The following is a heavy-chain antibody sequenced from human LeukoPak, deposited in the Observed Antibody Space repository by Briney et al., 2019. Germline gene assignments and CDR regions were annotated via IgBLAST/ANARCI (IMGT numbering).Heavy chain of an antibody. D-gene: IGHD1-26*01. CDR1: GFTFSSYS. J-gene: IGHJ4*02. V-gene: IGHV3-21*01. Sequence: GGSLRLSCAASGFTFSSYSMNWVRQAPGKGGEWVSSISSSSSYIYYADSVKGRFTIPRDNAKNSLYLQMTSLRAEDTAVYYCARMGSYHHPSYFDYWGQGTLVTVSS. CDR3: ARMGSYHHPSYFDY. CDR2: ISSSSSYI.